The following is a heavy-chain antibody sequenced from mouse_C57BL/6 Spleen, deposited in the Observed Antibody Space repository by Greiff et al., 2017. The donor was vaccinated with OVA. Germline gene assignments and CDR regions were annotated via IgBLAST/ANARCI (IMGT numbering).Heavy chain of an antibody. CDR3: ARPLGRYAMDY. D-gene: IGHD4-1*01. CDR2: ISSGSSTI. V-gene: IGHV5-17*01. Sequence: EVNVVESGGGLVKPGGSLKLSCAASGFTFSDYGMHWVRQAPEKGLEWVAYISSGSSTIYYADTVKGRFTISRDNAKNTLFLQMTSLRSEDTAMYYCARPLGRYAMDYWGQGTSVTVSS. CDR1: GFTFSDYG. J-gene: IGHJ4*01.